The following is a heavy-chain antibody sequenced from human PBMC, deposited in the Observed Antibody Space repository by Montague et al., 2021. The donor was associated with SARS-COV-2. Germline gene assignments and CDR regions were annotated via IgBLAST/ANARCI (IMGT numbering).Heavy chain of an antibody. CDR3: AKARRGSGSGSYFDVLVNWFDP. CDR1: GGSTSSGGYY. J-gene: IGHJ5*02. D-gene: IGHD3-10*01. CDR2: IYYSGST. V-gene: IGHV4-31*03. Sequence: TLSLTCTVSGGSTSSGGYYWSWIRQHPGKGLEWIGYIYYSGSTYYNPSPKSRVTISVDTSKNQFSLKLSSVTAADTAVYYCAKARRGSGSGSYFDVLVNWFDPWGQGTLVTVSS.